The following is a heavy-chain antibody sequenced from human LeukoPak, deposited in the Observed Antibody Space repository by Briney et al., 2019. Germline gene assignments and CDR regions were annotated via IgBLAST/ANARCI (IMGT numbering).Heavy chain of an antibody. CDR3: ARLDDSSGYLH. Sequence: PSETLSLTCTVSGGSISSSNYYWGWIRQPPGKGLEWIGSIYYSGSTYYNPSLKSRVTISVDTSKNQFSLKLSSVTAADTAVYYCARLDDSSGYLHWGQGTLVTVSS. D-gene: IGHD3-22*01. V-gene: IGHV4-39*01. CDR1: GGSISSSNYY. J-gene: IGHJ4*02. CDR2: IYYSGST.